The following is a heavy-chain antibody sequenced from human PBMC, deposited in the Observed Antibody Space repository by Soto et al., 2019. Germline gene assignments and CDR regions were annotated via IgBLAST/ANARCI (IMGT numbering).Heavy chain of an antibody. CDR3: AKDGPLGYYDSSGYHPGTFDY. J-gene: IGHJ4*02. Sequence: GGSLKLSCAASGLTFSSSGMHWVRQAPGKGLEWVAVISYDGSNKYYADSVKGRFTISRDNSKNTLYLQMNSLRAEDTAVYYCAKDGPLGYYDSSGYHPGTFDYWGQGTLVTVSS. CDR1: GLTFSSSG. CDR2: ISYDGSNK. D-gene: IGHD3-22*01. V-gene: IGHV3-30*18.